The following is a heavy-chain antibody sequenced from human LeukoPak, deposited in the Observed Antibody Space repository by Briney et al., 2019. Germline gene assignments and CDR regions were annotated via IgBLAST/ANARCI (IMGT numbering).Heavy chain of an antibody. Sequence: ASVNVSCKASGYTFTGYYMHWVRQAPGQGLEGMGWINPNSGGTNYAQKFQDRVTVTRDTSISTTYMELSRLRSDDTAVYYCARDRTGLQGLDYWGQGTPVTVSS. CDR3: ARDRTGLQGLDY. D-gene: IGHD1-1*01. J-gene: IGHJ4*02. CDR1: GYTFTGYY. V-gene: IGHV1-2*02. CDR2: INPNSGGT.